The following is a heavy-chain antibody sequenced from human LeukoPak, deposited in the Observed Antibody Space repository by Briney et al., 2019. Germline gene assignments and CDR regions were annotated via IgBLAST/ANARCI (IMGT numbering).Heavy chain of an antibody. CDR2: IKSKGDGETT. J-gene: IGHJ4*02. D-gene: IGHD3-10*01. CDR1: GFTFTNAW. Sequence: GGSLRLSCAASGFTFTNAWMTWVRQAPGKGLEWVGRIKSKGDGETTDYAAPVKGRFSMSRDDSKATMYLQVYSLEAEDTAVYYCTTDLGLTMIRGVIVCWGQGALVTVSS. V-gene: IGHV3-15*01. CDR3: TTDLGLTMIRGVIVC.